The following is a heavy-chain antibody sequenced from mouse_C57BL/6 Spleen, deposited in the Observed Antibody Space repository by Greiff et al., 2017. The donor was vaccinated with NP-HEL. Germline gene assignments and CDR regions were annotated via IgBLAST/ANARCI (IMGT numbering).Heavy chain of an antibody. CDR3: ARRGGGYYVYAMDY. CDR2: INPNNGGT. CDR1: GYTFTDYN. V-gene: IGHV1-18*01. Sequence: EVQLQQSGPELVKPGASVKIPCKASGYTFTDYNMDWVKQSHGKSLEWIGDINPNNGGTIYNQKFKGKATLTVDKSSSTAYMELRSLTSEDTAVYYCARRGGGYYVYAMDYWGQGTSVTVSS. D-gene: IGHD2-3*01. J-gene: IGHJ4*01.